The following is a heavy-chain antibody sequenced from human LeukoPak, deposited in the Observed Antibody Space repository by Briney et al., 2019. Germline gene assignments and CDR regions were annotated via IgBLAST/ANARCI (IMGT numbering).Heavy chain of an antibody. CDR2: TSAYNGNT. D-gene: IGHD5-18*01. CDR1: GGTFRGYA. V-gene: IGHV1-18*01. CDR3: ARDSASRGYSYGSGKYFDS. Sequence: ASVKVSCKASGGTFRGYAINWVRQAPGQGLEWMGWTSAYNGNTNYAQKFQDRVTMTTDTSTSTAYMELRSLRSDDTAVYYCARDSASRGYSYGSGKYFDSWGQGTLVTVSS. J-gene: IGHJ4*02.